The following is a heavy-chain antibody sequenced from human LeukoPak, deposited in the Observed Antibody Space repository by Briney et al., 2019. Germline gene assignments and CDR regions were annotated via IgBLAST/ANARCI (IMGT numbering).Heavy chain of an antibody. Sequence: SETLSLTCAVYGGSFSGYYWSWIRQPPGKGLEWIEEINHSGSTNYNPSLKSRVTISVDTSKNQFSLKLSSVTAADTAVYYCARGSLTTYGSGSYYYYYGMDVWGQGTTVTVSS. CDR3: ARGSLTTYGSGSYYYYYGMDV. D-gene: IGHD3-10*01. CDR1: GGSFSGYY. CDR2: INHSGST. V-gene: IGHV4-34*01. J-gene: IGHJ6*02.